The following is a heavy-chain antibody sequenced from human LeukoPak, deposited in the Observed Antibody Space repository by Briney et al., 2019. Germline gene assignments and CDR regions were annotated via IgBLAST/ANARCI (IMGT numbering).Heavy chain of an antibody. CDR3: ARVRGSYCDY. CDR1: GGSISRGGYY. D-gene: IGHD1-26*01. V-gene: IGHV4-31*03. J-gene: IGHJ4*02. CDR2: IYHSGST. Sequence: SQTLSLTCTVSGGSISRGGYYWTWIRQHPGKGLEWIGYIYHSGSTYYNPSLKSRITLSVDTSRNQFSLNLSSVTAADTAVYYCARVRGSYCDYWGQGTLVTVSS.